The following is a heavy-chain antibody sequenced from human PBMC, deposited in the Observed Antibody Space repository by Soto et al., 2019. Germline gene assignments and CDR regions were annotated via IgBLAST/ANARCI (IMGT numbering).Heavy chain of an antibody. CDR3: ARLERGDWYLGI. V-gene: IGHV3-7*03. D-gene: IGHD2-21*02. Sequence: EVQLVESGGGLVQPGGSLRLSCAASGFALSGYWMTWVRQAPGKGLGWVASINPDGTLKYYVDSVKGRFTISRDNADNSLFLQMISLRVEDTAVYYCARLERGDWYLGIWGQGTLVTVSS. J-gene: IGHJ4*02. CDR1: GFALSGYW. CDR2: INPDGTLK.